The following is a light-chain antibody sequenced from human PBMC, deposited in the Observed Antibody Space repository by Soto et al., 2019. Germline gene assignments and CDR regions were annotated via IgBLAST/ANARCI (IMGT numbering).Light chain of an antibody. V-gene: IGLV2-23*01. J-gene: IGLJ1*01. Sequence: QSLLAHPASLSGSPGQSITISCTGTSTDVGSYNLVSWYQQHPGKAPKLIIYEGARRPSGVSYRFSGSKSANTASLTISGLQAEDEADYYCCSYAGRSRYVFGTGTKVTVL. CDR2: EGA. CDR3: CSYAGRSRYV. CDR1: STDVGSYNL.